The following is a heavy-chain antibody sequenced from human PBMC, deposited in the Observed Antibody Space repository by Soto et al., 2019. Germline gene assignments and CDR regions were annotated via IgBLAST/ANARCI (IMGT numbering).Heavy chain of an antibody. V-gene: IGHV1-69*13. D-gene: IGHD6-6*01. Sequence: SVKVSCKASGGTFSSYAISWVRQAPGQGLEWMGGIIPIFGTANYAQKFQGRVTITADESTRTAYMELSGLRSEDTAVYYCASHTKGVEYSSSQPFDYWGQGTLVTVSS. CDR3: ASHTKGVEYSSSQPFDY. CDR1: GGTFSSYA. CDR2: IIPIFGTA. J-gene: IGHJ4*02.